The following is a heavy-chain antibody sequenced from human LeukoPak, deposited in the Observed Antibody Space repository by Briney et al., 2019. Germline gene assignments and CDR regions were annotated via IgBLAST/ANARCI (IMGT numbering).Heavy chain of an antibody. CDR1: GFTFSSFS. CDR3: ARDLTSDFDY. Sequence: GGSLRLSCAASGFTFSSFSMTWVRQAPGKGLEWVSYITSGSSTISYADSVKGRFTISRDNARNSLYLQMNSLRDEDTAVYYWARDLTSDFDYWGQGTLVTVSS. CDR2: ITSGSSTI. J-gene: IGHJ4*02. D-gene: IGHD2/OR15-2a*01. V-gene: IGHV3-48*02.